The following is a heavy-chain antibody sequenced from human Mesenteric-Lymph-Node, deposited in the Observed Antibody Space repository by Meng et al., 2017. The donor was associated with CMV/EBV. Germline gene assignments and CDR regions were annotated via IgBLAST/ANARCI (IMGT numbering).Heavy chain of an antibody. CDR3: ARQRGYSGYDPYFDY. Sequence: SGYTFTSYAMTWVRQAPGQGLEWMGWINTNTGNPTYAQGFTGRFVFSLDTSVSTAYLQISSLKAEDTAVYYCARQRGYSGYDPYFDYWGQGTLVTVSS. D-gene: IGHD5-12*01. CDR2: INTNTGNP. J-gene: IGHJ4*02. CDR1: GYTFTSYA. V-gene: IGHV7-4-1*02.